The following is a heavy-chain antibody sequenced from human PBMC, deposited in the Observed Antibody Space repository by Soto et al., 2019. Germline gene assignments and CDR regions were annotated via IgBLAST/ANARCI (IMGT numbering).Heavy chain of an antibody. J-gene: IGHJ6*02. Sequence: GESLKISCKGSGYSFTSYWIGWVRQMPWKGLEWMGIIYPGDSDTRYSPSFQGQVTISADKSISTAYLQWSSLKASDTAMYYCARNIVATKYYYYGMDVWGQGTTVTVSS. V-gene: IGHV5-51*01. D-gene: IGHD5-12*01. CDR1: GYSFTSYW. CDR3: ARNIVATKYYYYGMDV. CDR2: IYPGDSDT.